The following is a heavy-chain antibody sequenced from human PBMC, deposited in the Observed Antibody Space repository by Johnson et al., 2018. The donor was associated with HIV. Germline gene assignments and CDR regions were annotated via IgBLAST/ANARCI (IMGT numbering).Heavy chain of an antibody. V-gene: IGHV3-7*01. CDR1: GFTFTNYW. J-gene: IGHJ3*02. D-gene: IGHD6-6*01. Sequence: EVQLIESGGGLVQPGGSLRLSCAASGFTFTNYWMNWVRQAPGKGLEWVAHINPDGSEKYYVDSVRGRFTISRDNAKNSLYLQLNSLRVEDTAVYYCAKVLGYSSSRRDAFDIWGQGTMVTVSS. CDR2: INPDGSEK. CDR3: AKVLGYSSSRRDAFDI.